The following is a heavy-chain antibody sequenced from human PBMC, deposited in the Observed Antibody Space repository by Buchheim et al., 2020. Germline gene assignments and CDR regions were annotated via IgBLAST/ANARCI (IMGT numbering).Heavy chain of an antibody. CDR2: INHSGST. V-gene: IGHV4-34*01. CDR1: GGSFSGYY. CDR3: ARGSTPAALFQH. J-gene: IGHJ1*01. D-gene: IGHD2-15*01. Sequence: QVQLQQWGAGLLKPSETLSLTCAVYGGSFSGYYWSWIRQPPGKGLEWIGEINHSGSTNYNPSLKSRVTISVDTSKHQFPLKLSSVTAADTAVYYCARGSTPAALFQHWGQGTL.